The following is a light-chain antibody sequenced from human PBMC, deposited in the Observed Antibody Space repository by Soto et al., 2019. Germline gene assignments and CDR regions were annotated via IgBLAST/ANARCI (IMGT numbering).Light chain of an antibody. Sequence: QSVLTQPPSVSAAPGQKVTISCSGSSSNIGGNSVSWYQQLPGTAPKLLIYDDNKRPSGIPDRFSGSKSGNTASLTISGLQAEDEADYYCSSYTSSSTLYVFGNGTKVTAL. CDR1: SSNIGGNS. J-gene: IGLJ1*01. CDR2: DDN. CDR3: SSYTSSSTLYV. V-gene: IGLV1-51*01.